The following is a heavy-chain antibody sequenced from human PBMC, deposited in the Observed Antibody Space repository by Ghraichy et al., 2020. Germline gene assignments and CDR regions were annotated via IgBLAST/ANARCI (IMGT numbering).Heavy chain of an antibody. CDR3: ARRGGYCSGGSCYSRDFDY. D-gene: IGHD2-15*01. Sequence: LSLTCAASGFTFSDYYMSWIRQAPGKGLEWVSYISSSGSTIYYADSVKGRFTISRDNAKNSLYLQMNSLRAEDTAVYYCARRGGYCSGGSCYSRDFDYWGQGTLVTVSS. CDR1: GFTFSDYY. CDR2: ISSSGSTI. J-gene: IGHJ4*02. V-gene: IGHV3-11*01.